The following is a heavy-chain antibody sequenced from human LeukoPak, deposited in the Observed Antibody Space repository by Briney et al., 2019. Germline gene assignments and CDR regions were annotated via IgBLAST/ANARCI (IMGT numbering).Heavy chain of an antibody. Sequence: ASVKVSCKASGGTFSSYAISWVRQAPGQGLEWMGWISAYNGNTNYAQKLQGRVTMTTDTSTSTAYMELRSLRSDDTAVYYCAREPYGSGSPRFDPWGQGTLVTVSS. CDR1: GGTFSSYA. CDR3: AREPYGSGSPRFDP. J-gene: IGHJ5*02. D-gene: IGHD3-10*01. CDR2: ISAYNGNT. V-gene: IGHV1-18*01.